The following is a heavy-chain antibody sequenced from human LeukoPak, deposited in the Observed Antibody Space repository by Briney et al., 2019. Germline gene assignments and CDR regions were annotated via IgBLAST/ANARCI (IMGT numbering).Heavy chain of an antibody. CDR2: IYHSGST. V-gene: IGHV4-4*02. D-gene: IGHD5-18*01. CDR3: ARTTEGGYTYGYFYYYYMDV. J-gene: IGHJ6*03. Sequence: SGTLSLTCAVSGGSISSSNWWSWVRQPPGKGLEWIGEIYHSGSTNYNPSLKSRVTISVDKSKNQFSLKLTSVTAADTAVYYCARTTEGGYTYGYFYYYYMDVWGKGTTVTISS. CDR1: GGSISSSNW.